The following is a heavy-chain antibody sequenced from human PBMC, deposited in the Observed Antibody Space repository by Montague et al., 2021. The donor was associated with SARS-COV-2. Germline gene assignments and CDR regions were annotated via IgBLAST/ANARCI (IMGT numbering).Heavy chain of an antibody. Sequence: PALVKPTQTLTLTCTFSGFSLSTSGMCVSWIRQPPGKALEWLARIYWDDDKYYSTSLKTRLTISKDTSKNQVVLTMTNMDPVDTATYYCARYTDGYNCPSQGSFDSWGQGTLVTVSS. CDR1: GFSLSTSGMC. V-gene: IGHV2-70*11. D-gene: IGHD5-24*01. J-gene: IGHJ4*02. CDR3: ARYTDGYNCPSQGSFDS. CDR2: IYWDDDK.